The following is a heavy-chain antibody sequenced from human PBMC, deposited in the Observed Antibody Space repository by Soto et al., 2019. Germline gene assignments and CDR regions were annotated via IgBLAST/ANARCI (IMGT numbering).Heavy chain of an antibody. D-gene: IGHD3-10*01. Sequence: PGGSLRLSCAASGFTVSSNYMSWVRQAPGKGLEWVSVIYSGGSTYYADSVKGRFTISRDNSKNTLYLQMNSLRAEDTAVYYCAREFGESWFGELLPYYYYGMDVWGQGTTVTVSS. CDR2: IYSGGST. J-gene: IGHJ6*02. CDR1: GFTVSSNY. CDR3: AREFGESWFGELLPYYYYGMDV. V-gene: IGHV3-66*01.